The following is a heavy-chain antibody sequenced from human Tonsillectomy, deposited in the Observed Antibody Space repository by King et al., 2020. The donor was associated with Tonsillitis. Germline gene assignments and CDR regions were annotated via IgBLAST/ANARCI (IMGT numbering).Heavy chain of an antibody. V-gene: IGHV4-34*01. J-gene: IGHJ5*02. CDR3: ARSRGDYDDNSWFDP. CDR2: INHSGST. D-gene: IGHD4-17*01. CDR1: GGSFSGFY. Sequence: VQLQQWGAGLLKPSETLSLTCAVYGGSFSGFYWSWARQPPGKGLEWIGEINHSGSTNYNSSLKSRVTISVDTSKNQFSLKLSSVTAADTAVYYCARSRGDYDDNSWFDPWGQGTLVTVSS.